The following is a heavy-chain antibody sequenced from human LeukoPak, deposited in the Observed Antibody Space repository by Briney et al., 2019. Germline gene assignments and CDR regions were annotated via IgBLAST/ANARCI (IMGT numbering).Heavy chain of an antibody. D-gene: IGHD6-6*01. J-gene: IGHJ4*02. CDR2: IDYSGST. CDR3: ARRVTASSIDY. Sequence: NTSETLSPTCTVSGGSISTYYWSWNRQPPGKGLEWIGYIDYSGSTNYNPSLKSRVTISVDTSKNQFSLKLSSVTAADTAVYYCARRVTASSIDYWGQGTLVTVSS. V-gene: IGHV4-59*08. CDR1: GGSISTYY.